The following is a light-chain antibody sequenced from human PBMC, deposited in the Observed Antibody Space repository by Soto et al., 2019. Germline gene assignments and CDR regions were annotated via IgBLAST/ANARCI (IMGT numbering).Light chain of an antibody. CDR3: QQYVDSPPWT. Sequence: EIVLTQSPGTLSLSPGERATLSCRASQSISNNYLAWYQQKPGQTTRLLIYAASSRISGIADRFSGSGSGTDFTLTISRLESEDFSVYYCQQYVDSPPWTVGQGNKVEIK. CDR1: QSISNNY. CDR2: AAS. J-gene: IGKJ1*01. V-gene: IGKV3-20*01.